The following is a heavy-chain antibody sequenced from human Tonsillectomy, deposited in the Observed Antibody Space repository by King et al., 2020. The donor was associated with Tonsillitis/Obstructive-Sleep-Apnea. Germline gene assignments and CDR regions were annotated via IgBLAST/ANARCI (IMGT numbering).Heavy chain of an antibody. D-gene: IGHD6-19*01. Sequence: VQLVESGGGLVQPGGSLRLSCAVSGFTFSDYAMSWVRQAPGEGLEWVSGASNSGGTTHYADAVKGRFTISRDNSKNTLYLQLDSLRAEDTAVYYCAKAEGGIAVAGSFDSWGQGTLVTVS. J-gene: IGHJ4*02. CDR1: GFTFSDYA. CDR3: AKAEGGIAVAGSFDS. CDR2: ASNSGGTT. V-gene: IGHV3-23*04.